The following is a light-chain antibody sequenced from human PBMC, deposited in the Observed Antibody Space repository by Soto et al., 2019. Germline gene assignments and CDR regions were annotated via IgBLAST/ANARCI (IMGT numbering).Light chain of an antibody. CDR2: VGPGGIVG. CDR1: SGYSNYR. CDR3: GADHGNRSNFFVV. V-gene: IGLV9-49*01. Sequence: QPVLSQPPSASASLGASVTLTCTLNSGYSNYRVDWYQQRPGKGPRFVMRVGPGGIVGSKGDGIPDRFSVLGSSLNRYLTIENIQEEDESDYYCGADHGNRSNFFVVFGGGTKLTVL. J-gene: IGLJ2*01.